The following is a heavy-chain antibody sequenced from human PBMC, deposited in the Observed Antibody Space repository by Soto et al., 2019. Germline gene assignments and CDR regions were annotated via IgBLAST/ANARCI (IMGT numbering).Heavy chain of an antibody. J-gene: IGHJ6*02. CDR1: GYTFTSYG. CDR3: THDSSGYRYYYYGMDV. V-gene: IGHV1-18*04. CDR2: ISAYNGNT. Sequence: ASVKVSCKASGYTFTSYGISWVRQAPGQGLEWMGWISAYNGNTNYAQKLQGRVTMTTDTSTSTAYMELNSLKTEDTAVYYCTHDSSGYRYYYYGMDVWGQGTTVTVSS. D-gene: IGHD3-22*01.